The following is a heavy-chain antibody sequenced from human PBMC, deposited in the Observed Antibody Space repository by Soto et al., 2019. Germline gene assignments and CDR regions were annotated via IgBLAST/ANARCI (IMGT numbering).Heavy chain of an antibody. V-gene: IGHV3-33*06. D-gene: IGHD2-15*01. CDR2: ICDDGSNK. J-gene: IGHJ6*03. CDR3: AKSSELVVVGYGDYGRRSRAYYMEV. Sequence: PGGSLRLSCAASGCTFSSYGMHWVLQAPGKGLEWVAVICDDGSNKYYADSVKGRFTISRDNSKNTLYLQMNSLRAEDTAVYYCAKSSELVVVGYGDYGRRSRAYYMEVWGKGTTVTVSS. CDR1: GCTFSSYG.